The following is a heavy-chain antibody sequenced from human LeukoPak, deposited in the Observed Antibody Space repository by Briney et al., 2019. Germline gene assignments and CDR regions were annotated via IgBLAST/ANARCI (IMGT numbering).Heavy chain of an antibody. Sequence: GSSVKVSCKASGGTFSSYAISWVRQAPGQGLEWMGRIIPIFGTANYAREFQGRVTITTDESTSTAYMELSSLRSEDTAVYYCASRSAYYYDSSGRGFDIWGQGTMVTVSS. V-gene: IGHV1-69*05. D-gene: IGHD3-22*01. CDR2: IIPIFGTA. CDR1: GGTFSSYA. J-gene: IGHJ3*02. CDR3: ASRSAYYYDSSGRGFDI.